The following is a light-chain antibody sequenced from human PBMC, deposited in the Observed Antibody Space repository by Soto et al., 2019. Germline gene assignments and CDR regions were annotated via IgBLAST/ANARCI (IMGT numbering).Light chain of an antibody. CDR3: QQYDNSAPLS. V-gene: IGKV3-15*01. J-gene: IGKJ4*01. CDR2: GAS. Sequence: EKVMTQSPAALSVSPGERATLSCRASQSVNSNLAWYQQKPGQAPRLLLYGASTRATGIPARFSGSASGTEFTLTISSLQSEDSAVYYCQQYDNSAPLSFGGGTKVEMK. CDR1: QSVNSN.